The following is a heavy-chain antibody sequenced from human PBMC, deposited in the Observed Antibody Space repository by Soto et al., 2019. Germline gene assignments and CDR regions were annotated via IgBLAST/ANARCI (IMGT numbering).Heavy chain of an antibody. Sequence: ASVKVSCKASGYTFTGHFMHWVRQAPGQGFEWMGWINPNSGGTNYVQRFQGRVSMTRDTSISTAYMELSRLTSDDTAVYYCARDDYGGDSGVLVDFWGQGTLVTVSS. J-gene: IGHJ4*02. CDR3: ARDDYGGDSGVLVDF. D-gene: IGHD4-17*01. V-gene: IGHV1-2*02. CDR1: GYTFTGHF. CDR2: INPNSGGT.